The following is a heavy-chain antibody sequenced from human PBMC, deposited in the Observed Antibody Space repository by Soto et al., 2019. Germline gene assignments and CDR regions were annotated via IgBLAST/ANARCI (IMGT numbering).Heavy chain of an antibody. CDR3: ARGVRKAVAGRGFDY. J-gene: IGHJ4*02. V-gene: IGHV4-59*01. CDR2: IYYSGST. Sequence: SETLSLTCTVSGGSISSYYWSWIRQPPGKGLEWIGYIYYSGSTNYNPSLKSRVTISVDTSKNQFSLKLSSVTAADTAVYYCARGVRKAVAGRGFDYWGQGTLVTVSS. D-gene: IGHD6-19*01. CDR1: GGSISSYY.